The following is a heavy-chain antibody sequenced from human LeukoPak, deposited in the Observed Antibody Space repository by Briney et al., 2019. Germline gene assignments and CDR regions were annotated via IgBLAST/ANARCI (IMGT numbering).Heavy chain of an antibody. CDR1: GGTFSSYA. V-gene: IGHV1-69*11. CDR2: IIPILGTA. Sequence: SVKVSCKASGGTFSSYAISWVRQAPGQGLEWMGRIIPILGTANYAQKFQGRVTITTDESTSTAYMELSSLRSEDTAVYYCASRSSGYLDAFDIWGQGTMVTVSS. D-gene: IGHD3-22*01. J-gene: IGHJ3*02. CDR3: ASRSSGYLDAFDI.